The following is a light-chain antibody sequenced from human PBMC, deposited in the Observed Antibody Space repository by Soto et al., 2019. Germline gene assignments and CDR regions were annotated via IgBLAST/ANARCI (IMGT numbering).Light chain of an antibody. CDR1: QTVSSSC. J-gene: IGKJ4*01. CDR3: QHYDNSAALT. V-gene: IGKV3-20*01. Sequence: EIVLTQSPGTLSLSPGESATLFCRASQTVSSSCLAWYQQKPGQAPRPLIYGVSSRATGIPDRFSGSGSGTDFTLTITRFQPEDFAVYYCQHYDNSAALTFGGGTNVEIK. CDR2: GVS.